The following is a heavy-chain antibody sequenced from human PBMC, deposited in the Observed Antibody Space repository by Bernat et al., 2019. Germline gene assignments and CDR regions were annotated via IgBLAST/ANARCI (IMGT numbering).Heavy chain of an antibody. J-gene: IGHJ4*02. CDR2: ISSSGSTI. V-gene: IGHV3-48*03. CDR1: GFTFSSYE. Sequence: VQLVESGGGLVQPGGSLRLSCAASGFTFSSYEMNWVRQAPGKGLEWVSYISSSGSTIYYADSVKGRFTISRDNAKNSLYLQMNSLRAEDTAVYYCAREGSSGWYEFDYWGQGTLVTVSS. CDR3: AREGSSGWYEFDY. D-gene: IGHD6-19*01.